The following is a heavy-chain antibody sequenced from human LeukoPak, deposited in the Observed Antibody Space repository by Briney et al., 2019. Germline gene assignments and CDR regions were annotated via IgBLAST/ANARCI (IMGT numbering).Heavy chain of an antibody. CDR1: GGSISSSNYY. J-gene: IGHJ5*02. V-gene: IGHV4-39*07. D-gene: IGHD1-1*01. Sequence: AETLSLTCTVSGGSISSSNYYWGWIRQPPGKGLEWIGTIYFSGSTYYNPSLKSRVTISVDTSKNQFSLKLSSVTAADTAVYYCARTFGAGANDAAINWFDPWGQGTLVTVSS. CDR2: IYFSGST. CDR3: ARTFGAGANDAAINWFDP.